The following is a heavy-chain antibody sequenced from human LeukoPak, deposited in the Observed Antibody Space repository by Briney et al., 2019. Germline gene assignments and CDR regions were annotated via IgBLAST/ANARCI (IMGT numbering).Heavy chain of an antibody. J-gene: IGHJ4*02. CDR2: ISSSSSYI. V-gene: IGHV3-21*01. CDR3: AREDYYYDSSGYYRFDY. D-gene: IGHD3-22*01. Sequence: GGSLRLSCAASGFTFSSYSMNWVRQAPGKGLEWVSSISSSSSYIYYADSVKGRFTISRDNAKNSLYLQMNSLRAEDTAVYYCAREDYYYDSSGYYRFDYWGQGTLVTVSS. CDR1: GFTFSSYS.